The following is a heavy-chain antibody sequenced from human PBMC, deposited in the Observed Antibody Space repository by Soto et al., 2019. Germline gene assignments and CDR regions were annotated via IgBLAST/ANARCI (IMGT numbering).Heavy chain of an antibody. D-gene: IGHD6-13*01. CDR3: ARGDSFTSSWYVFDP. J-gene: IGHJ5*02. CDR1: GYTFITYE. Sequence: QVQLVQSGAEVKKPGASVKVSCKTSGYTFITYEINWVRQATGQGLEWMGWMNPRNGNTGYAQKFQGRVALTRDTSTTTAYMELTNMTSKYTAVYHWARGDSFTSSWYVFDPGGQGTLVTVSS. V-gene: IGHV1-8*01. CDR2: MNPRNGNT.